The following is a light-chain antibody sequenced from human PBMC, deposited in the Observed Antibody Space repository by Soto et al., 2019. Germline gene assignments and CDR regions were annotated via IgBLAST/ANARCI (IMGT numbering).Light chain of an antibody. V-gene: IGLV1-40*01. CDR1: SSNIGAGYD. CDR2: GNI. J-gene: IGLJ1*01. CDR3: QSYDSSLSAYV. Sequence: QSVLAQPPSVSGAPGQKVTISCTGSSSNIGAGYDLHWYQQLPGTAPKLLLYGNINRPSGVPDRFSGSKSGTSASLAITGLHAEDEADYYCQSYDSSLSAYVFGTGTKVTVL.